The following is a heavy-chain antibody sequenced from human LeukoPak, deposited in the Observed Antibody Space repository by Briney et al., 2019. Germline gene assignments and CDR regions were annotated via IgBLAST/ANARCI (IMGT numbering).Heavy chain of an antibody. CDR3: AKDPMIVVSDPEDSRS. J-gene: IGHJ4*02. CDR1: GFTFSSYA. CDR2: ISGSGGST. Sequence: PGGSLRLSCAASGFTFSSYAMSWVRQAPGKGLEWVSAISGSGGSTYYADSVKGRFTISRDNSKNTLYLQMNSLRAEDTAVYYCAKDPMIVVSDPEDSRSWGQGTMVTVSS. D-gene: IGHD3-22*01. V-gene: IGHV3-23*01.